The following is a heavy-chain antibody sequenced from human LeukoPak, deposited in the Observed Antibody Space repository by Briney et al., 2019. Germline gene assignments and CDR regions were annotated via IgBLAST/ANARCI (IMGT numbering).Heavy chain of an antibody. D-gene: IGHD2/OR15-2a*01. CDR2: ISSSPNTM. V-gene: IGHV3-48*01. CDR3: VRDHLWAFDI. J-gene: IGHJ3*02. CDR1: GFTFSRYS. Sequence: PGGSLRLSCAASGFTFSRYSMNWVRQAPGKGPEWVSYISSSPNTMYYADSVKGRFTISRDNAKNSLYLQMNSLRAEDTAVYYCVRDHLWAFDIWGRGTMVTVSS.